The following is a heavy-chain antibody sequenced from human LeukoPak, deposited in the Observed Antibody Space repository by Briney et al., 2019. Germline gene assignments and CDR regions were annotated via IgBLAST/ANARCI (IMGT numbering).Heavy chain of an antibody. Sequence: PSETLSLTCTVSGGSISGYYWSWIRQPPGKGLEWIGYIYSTGSTNYNPSLWSRVTISLDTSENQFSLKLSFVTAADTAVYYCARHYYDRSDCYSFDYWGQGTLVTVSS. D-gene: IGHD2-21*01. V-gene: IGHV4-59*08. CDR1: GGSISGYY. J-gene: IGHJ4*02. CDR3: ARHYYDRSDCYSFDY. CDR2: IYSTGST.